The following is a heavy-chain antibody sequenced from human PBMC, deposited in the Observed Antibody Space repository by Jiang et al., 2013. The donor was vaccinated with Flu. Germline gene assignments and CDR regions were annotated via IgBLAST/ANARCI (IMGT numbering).Heavy chain of an antibody. CDR1: GGSISSSNYY. J-gene: IGHJ4*02. V-gene: IGHV4-39*01. CDR3: ARPRGSSWYSTTHYYFDC. CDR2: IYYSGST. Sequence: GLVKPSETLSLTCTVSGGSISSSNYYWGWIRQPPGKGLEWIGSIYYSGSTHYNPSLKSRVTISVDTSKNQFSLKLSSVTAADTAVYYCARPRGSSWYSTTHYYFDCWGQGTLVTVSS. D-gene: IGHD6-13*01.